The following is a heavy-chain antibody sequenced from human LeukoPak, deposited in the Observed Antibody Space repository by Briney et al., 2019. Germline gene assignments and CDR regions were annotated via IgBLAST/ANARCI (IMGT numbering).Heavy chain of an antibody. V-gene: IGHV4-59*08. CDR3: ARQRGSYYYFDY. CDR2: IYYSGNT. D-gene: IGHD1-26*01. J-gene: IGHJ4*02. CDR1: GGSISSYY. Sequence: SETLSLTCTVSGGSISSYYWSWIRQPPGKGLEWIGYIYYSGNTNYNPSLKSRVTISVDTSKDQFSLKLSFVTAADTAVYYCARQRGSYYYFDYWGQGTLVTVSS.